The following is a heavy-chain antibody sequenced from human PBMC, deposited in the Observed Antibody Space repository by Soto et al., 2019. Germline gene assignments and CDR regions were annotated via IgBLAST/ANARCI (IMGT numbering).Heavy chain of an antibody. D-gene: IGHD4-17*01. CDR3: ARDYYGDSPPGY. J-gene: IGHJ4*02. V-gene: IGHV4-31*03. CDR2: ISYSGNT. Sequence: SETLSLTCTVSNGSISSGNFYWNWIRQHPGKGLEWIGFISYSGNTYYNPSLQSRASISLDTSKNQFSLKLTSVTAADTAVYFCARDYYGDSPPGYWGQGTLVTVSS. CDR1: NGSISSGNFY.